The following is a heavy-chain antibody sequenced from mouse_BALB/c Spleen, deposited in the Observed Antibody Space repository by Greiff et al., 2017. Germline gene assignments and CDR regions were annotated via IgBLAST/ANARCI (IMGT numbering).Heavy chain of an antibody. D-gene: IGHD2-1*01. Sequence: EVHLVESGAELVKPGASVKLSCTASGFNIKDTYMHWVKQRPEQGLEWIGRIDPANGNTKYDPKFQGKATITADTSSNTAYLQLSSLTSEDTAVYYCARSRGNYDAMDYWGQGTSVTVSS. V-gene: IGHV14-3*02. CDR1: GFNIKDTY. J-gene: IGHJ4*01. CDR2: IDPANGNT. CDR3: ARSRGNYDAMDY.